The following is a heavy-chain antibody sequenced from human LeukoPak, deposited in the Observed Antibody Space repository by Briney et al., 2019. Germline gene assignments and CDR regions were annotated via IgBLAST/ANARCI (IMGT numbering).Heavy chain of an antibody. CDR2: ISSSSSYI. D-gene: IGHD3-22*01. J-gene: IGHJ4*02. V-gene: IGHV3-21*01. CDR1: GFTFSSYS. Sequence: GGSLRLSCAASGFTFSSYSMNWVRQAPGKGLEWVSSISSSSSYIYYADSVKGRFTISRDNAKNSLYLQMNSLRAEDTAVYYCARDRGNYYDSSGSSDYWGQGTLVTVSS. CDR3: ARDRGNYYDSSGSSDY.